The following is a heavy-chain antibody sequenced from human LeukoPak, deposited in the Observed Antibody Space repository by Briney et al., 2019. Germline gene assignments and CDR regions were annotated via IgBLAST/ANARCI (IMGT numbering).Heavy chain of an antibody. Sequence: GGSLRLSCAASGFTFSSYWMNWVRQAPGKGLEWVSGLSGSGNDTYYADSVKGRFTISRDNSKNTLWLQMRTLGAEDTAVYYCAKAGSIRFDYWGQGTLVTVSS. CDR1: GFTFSSYW. V-gene: IGHV3-23*01. CDR2: LSGSGNDT. D-gene: IGHD1-26*01. CDR3: AKAGSIRFDY. J-gene: IGHJ4*02.